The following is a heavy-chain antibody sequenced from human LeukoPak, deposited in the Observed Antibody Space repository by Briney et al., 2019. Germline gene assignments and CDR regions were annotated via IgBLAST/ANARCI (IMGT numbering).Heavy chain of an antibody. V-gene: IGHV3-30-3*01. D-gene: IGHD4-17*01. Sequence: PGRSLRLSCAASGFTFSSYAMHRDRQAPGKGLEWVAVISYDGSNKYYADSVKGRFTISRDNSKNTLYLQMNSLRAEDTAVYYCARDPTRYGDYVFGYWGQGTLVTVSS. CDR2: ISYDGSNK. J-gene: IGHJ4*02. CDR1: GFTFSSYA. CDR3: ARDPTRYGDYVFGY.